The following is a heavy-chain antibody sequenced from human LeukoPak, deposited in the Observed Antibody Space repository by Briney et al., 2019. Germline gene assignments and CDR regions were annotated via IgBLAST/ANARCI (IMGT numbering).Heavy chain of an antibody. CDR1: GYSFTSNG. D-gene: IGHD6-19*01. J-gene: IGHJ4*02. CDR3: ARCRLWLVLPHDS. CDR2: NSPYNNNA. Sequence: ASVKVSCKASGYSFTSNGISWVRQSPGQGLEWMGWNSPYNNNAKYAQKFQGRVTMTTDTSTNTAYMELRSLRSDDTATYFCARCRLWLVLPHDSWGQGTLVTVSS. V-gene: IGHV1-18*01.